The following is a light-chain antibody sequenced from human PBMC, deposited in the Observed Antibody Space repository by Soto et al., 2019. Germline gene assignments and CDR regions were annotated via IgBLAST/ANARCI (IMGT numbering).Light chain of an antibody. V-gene: IGKV1-5*03. CDR2: QAS. Sequence: DIQMTQSPSTLSASVGDRVSITCRASQSISRQLAWYQQKPGKAPNLLLYQASNLENGLPSRFTGSGSGTEFTLTISSLQPDDLANYDCQQYQSYWTFGQGTKVEGK. CDR1: QSISRQ. J-gene: IGKJ1*01. CDR3: QQYQSYWT.